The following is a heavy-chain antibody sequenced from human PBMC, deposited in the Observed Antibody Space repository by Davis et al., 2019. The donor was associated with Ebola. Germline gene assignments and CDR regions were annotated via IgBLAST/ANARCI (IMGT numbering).Heavy chain of an antibody. CDR3: ARRRGTYPDWYLDL. J-gene: IGHJ2*01. V-gene: IGHV4-59*08. CDR1: GGPIGSDF. Sequence: MPSETLSPTCNVSGGPIGSDFWSWVRQPPGKGLEWMGYVSHTGSTYYNPSLKSRLTMSVDTSKNQLSVHLASLTAADTAVYYCARRRGTYPDWYLDLWGRGTLVIVSS. CDR2: VSHTGST.